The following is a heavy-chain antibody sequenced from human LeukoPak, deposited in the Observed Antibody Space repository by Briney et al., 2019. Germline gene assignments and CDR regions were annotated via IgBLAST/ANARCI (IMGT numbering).Heavy chain of an antibody. D-gene: IGHD3-10*01. CDR3: AAASGEVDAFDI. J-gene: IGHJ3*02. CDR1: GFTLTSSA. V-gene: IGHV1-58*02. Sequence: ASVKVSCKASGFTLTSSAMQWVRQARGQRLEWIGWIVVGSGNTNYAQKFQERVTITRDMSTSTAYMELSSLRSEDTAVYYCAAASGEVDAFDIWGQGTMVTVSS. CDR2: IVVGSGNT.